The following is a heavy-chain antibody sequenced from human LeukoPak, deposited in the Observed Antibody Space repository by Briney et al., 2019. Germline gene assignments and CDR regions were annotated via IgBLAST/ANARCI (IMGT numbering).Heavy chain of an antibody. CDR2: IYYSGST. D-gene: IGHD1-1*01. CDR1: GGTISSSTYY. V-gene: IGHV4-39*01. J-gene: IGHJ5*02. Sequence: SETLSLTCTVSGGTISSSTYYWGWIRQPPGKGLEWIATIYYSGSTYYNPSLKSRVTISVNTSKNQFSLKLTSVAAADSAGCCCARPVPSRLWWVDPWGEGTLVTVSA. CDR3: ARPVPSRLWWVDP.